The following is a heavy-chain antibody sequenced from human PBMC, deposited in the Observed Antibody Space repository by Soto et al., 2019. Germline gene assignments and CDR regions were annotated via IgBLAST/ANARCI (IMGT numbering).Heavy chain of an antibody. V-gene: IGHV4-4*07. CDR1: GGSISSYY. CDR3: ASLGGTIDY. J-gene: IGHJ4*02. Sequence: QVHLQESGPGLVKPSETLSLTCTVSGGSISSYYWNWIRQPAGKGLEWIGRIHSSGYTNYNSSLRSRVTISVDSPKSQISLKMTSVTAANTAVYYCASLGGTIDYWAQRTLVTVSS. CDR2: IHSSGYT. D-gene: IGHD1-26*01.